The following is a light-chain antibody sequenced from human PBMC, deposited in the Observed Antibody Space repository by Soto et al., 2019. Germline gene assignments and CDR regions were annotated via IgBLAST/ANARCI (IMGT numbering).Light chain of an antibody. Sequence: SALTQPRSVSGSPGQSVTISCTGTSSDVGGYNSVSWYQQHPGKVPKLMIYEVNKRPSGVPDRFSGSKSGNTASLTISGLQAEDEADYYCCSYAGSYTYVFGSGTKVTVL. CDR2: EVN. J-gene: IGLJ1*01. V-gene: IGLV2-11*01. CDR3: CSYAGSYTYV. CDR1: SSDVGGYNS.